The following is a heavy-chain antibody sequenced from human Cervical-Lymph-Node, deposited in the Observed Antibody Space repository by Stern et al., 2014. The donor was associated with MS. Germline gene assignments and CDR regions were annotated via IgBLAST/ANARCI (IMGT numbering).Heavy chain of an antibody. V-gene: IGHV1-46*01. Sequence: VQLVQSGAEVKKPGASVKVSCKASGYSFTSHYMHWVRQAPGQGLEWVGIINPSGDSTSYAQKLQGRVTMTRDTPTSTVYMELSSLRSEDTAVYYCASGTGSKRPTGNYWGQGTLVTVSS. J-gene: IGHJ4*02. CDR3: ASGTGSKRPTGNY. CDR1: GYSFTSHY. CDR2: INPSGDST. D-gene: IGHD3/OR15-3a*01.